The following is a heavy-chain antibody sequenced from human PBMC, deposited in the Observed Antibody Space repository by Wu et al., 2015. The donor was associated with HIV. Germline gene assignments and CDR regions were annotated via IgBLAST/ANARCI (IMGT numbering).Heavy chain of an antibody. CDR3: AREIEDPAIMVRAGFDP. CDR1: GGIFSNYD. J-gene: IGHJ5*02. D-gene: IGHD3-10*01. Sequence: QVQLVQSGAEVKKPGSSVKVSCKASGGIFSNYDINWVRQAPGQGLEWMGGTTPMFGTTNYAQKFQGRVTITSDVYTSTVYMELNSLRSEDTAIYYCAREIEDPAIMVRAGFDPWGQGTLVTVSS. CDR2: TTPMFGTT. V-gene: IGHV1-69*05.